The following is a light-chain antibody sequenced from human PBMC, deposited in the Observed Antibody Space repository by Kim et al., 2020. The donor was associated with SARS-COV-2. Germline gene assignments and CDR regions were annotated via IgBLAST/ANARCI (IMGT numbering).Light chain of an antibody. J-gene: IGKJ2*01. CDR3: QQYNNWPPYT. CDR1: QSVGGD. CDR2: DAS. Sequence: GSPGERATLSCRASQSVGGDLAWNQQKPGQAPRLLIYDASTRATGIPARFSGRGSGTEFTLTISSLQSEDFAVYYCQQYNNWPPYTFAQGTKLEI. V-gene: IGKV3-15*01.